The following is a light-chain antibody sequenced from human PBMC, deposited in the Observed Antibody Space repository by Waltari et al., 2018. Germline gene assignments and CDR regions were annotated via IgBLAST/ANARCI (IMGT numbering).Light chain of an antibody. CDR2: ANE. CDR1: SSNLGSNDP. Sequence: QSGLTQPPSVSGAAGQRVIISCTGTSSNLGSNDPVHWYQQFPGTAPKVLIYANENRPSGIPDRFSASKSGTSASLTITGLQTEDEADYYCQSYDNNLRAWVFGGGTKVTVL. J-gene: IGLJ3*02. V-gene: IGLV1-40*01. CDR3: QSYDNNLRAWV.